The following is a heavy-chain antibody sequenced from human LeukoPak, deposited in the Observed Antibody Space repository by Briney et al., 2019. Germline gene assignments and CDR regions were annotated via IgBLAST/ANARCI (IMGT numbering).Heavy chain of an antibody. CDR2: ITGGGDST. J-gene: IGHJ4*02. Sequence: PGGSLRLSCAASVSPFNTPAMAWVRKAPGNGLEWFSSITGGGDSTYYADSVNGRFTISRDNSKNTLYLQMNSLRGEDTAVDYCAKVGCSSTACYGVDYWGQGTLVTVSS. CDR1: VSPFNTPA. CDR3: AKVGCSSTACYGVDY. D-gene: IGHD2-2*01. V-gene: IGHV3-23*01.